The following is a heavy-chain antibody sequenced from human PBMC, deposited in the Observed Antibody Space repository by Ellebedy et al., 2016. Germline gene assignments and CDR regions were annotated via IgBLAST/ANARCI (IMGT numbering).Heavy chain of an antibody. CDR2: ISYDGSNK. J-gene: IGHJ4*02. Sequence: GESLKISXAASGFTFSSYAMHWVRQAPGKGLEWVAVISYDGSNKYYADSVKGRFTISRDNSKNTLYLQMNSLRAEDTAVYYCARVGMHWGQGTLVTVSS. CDR3: ARVGMH. V-gene: IGHV3-30-3*01. CDR1: GFTFSSYA. D-gene: IGHD7-27*01.